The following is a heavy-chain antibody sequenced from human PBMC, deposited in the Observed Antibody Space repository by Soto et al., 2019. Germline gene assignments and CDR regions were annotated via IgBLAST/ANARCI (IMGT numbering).Heavy chain of an antibody. CDR1: GFTFSSYD. CDR3: ARDSLYYDILTGYSPSGYYGMDV. V-gene: IGHV3-13*01. CDR2: IGTAGDT. Sequence: SGGSLRLSCAASGFTFSSYDMHWVRQATGKGLEWVSAIGTAGDTYYPGSVKGRFTISRENAKNSLYLQMNSLRAEDTAVYYCARDSLYYDILTGYSPSGYYGMDVWGQGTTVTVSS. D-gene: IGHD3-9*01. J-gene: IGHJ6*02.